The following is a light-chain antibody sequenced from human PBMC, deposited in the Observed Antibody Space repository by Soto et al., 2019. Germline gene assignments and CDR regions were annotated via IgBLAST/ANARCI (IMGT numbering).Light chain of an antibody. CDR1: QRISTY. V-gene: IGKV1-39*01. J-gene: IGKJ1*01. CDR2: AAS. Sequence: DIQMTQSPSSLSASVGDTVTITCRASQRISTYLNWYRQKPGRAPKLVISAASSLQSGVPTRFSGDGSGTDFTLTISSLQPEDVATYFCQQSSSTLGTFGQGTRV. CDR3: QQSSSTLGT.